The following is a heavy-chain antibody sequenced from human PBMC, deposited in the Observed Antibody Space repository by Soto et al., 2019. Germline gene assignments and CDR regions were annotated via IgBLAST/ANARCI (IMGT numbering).Heavy chain of an antibody. CDR2: VNPNGGAT. CDR1: GYNFSNFY. V-gene: IGHV1-46*01. D-gene: IGHD2-8*02. J-gene: IGHJ5*01. Sequence: QVHLVQSGTEVEKPGASVKLSCKASGYNFSNFYIHWVRQAPGQGLEWMGVVNPNGGATNYAQKFQGRLSMTAETSTDTSYMEFRSRTSEDTAAYFCARVVNYWRPLGSWGHGTLITVSS. CDR3: ARVVNYWRPLGS.